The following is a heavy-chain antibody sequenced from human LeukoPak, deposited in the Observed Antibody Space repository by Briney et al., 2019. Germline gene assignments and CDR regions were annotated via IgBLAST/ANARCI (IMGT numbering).Heavy chain of an antibody. Sequence: GGSLRLSCAASGFPLSSYSINWVRQAPGKGLEWVSYISSSGSAIYYVDSVKGRFTVSRDNAKNSLFLQMNSPRAEDTAVYYCVRVKGSYFDYWGRGALVTVSS. CDR2: ISSSGSAI. D-gene: IGHD2-15*01. CDR3: VRVKGSYFDY. V-gene: IGHV3-48*01. J-gene: IGHJ4*02. CDR1: GFPLSSYS.